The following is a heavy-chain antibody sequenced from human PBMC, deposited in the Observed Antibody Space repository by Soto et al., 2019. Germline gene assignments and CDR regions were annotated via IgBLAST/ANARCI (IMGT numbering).Heavy chain of an antibody. CDR2: IRSKANSYAT. D-gene: IGHD3-3*01. CDR1: GFTFSGSA. Sequence: EVQLVESGGGLVQPAGSLKLSCAASGFTFSGSAMHWIRQAPGKGLEWVGRIRSKANSYATSYAASVQGRFTVSREDSKNTAYLQMNSLKTEDTAVYYCARPVGDAYNVEGCYDYWGQGTRVIVSS. CDR3: ARPVGDAYNVEGCYDY. J-gene: IGHJ4*02. V-gene: IGHV3-73*01.